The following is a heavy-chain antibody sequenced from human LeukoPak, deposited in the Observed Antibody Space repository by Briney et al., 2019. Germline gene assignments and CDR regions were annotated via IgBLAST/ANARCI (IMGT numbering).Heavy chain of an antibody. V-gene: IGHV4-59*01. CDR2: IFYSRGA. Sequence: SETLSLTCTVSGGSISDFYWSWIRQPPGKGLEWLGYIFYSRGATYNPSLKSRATISVDTSKNLFSLKLSSVTAADTAVYYCARGGSTGTNLNWVDPWGQGTLVTVSS. CDR1: GGSISDFY. CDR3: ARGGSTGTNLNWVDP. D-gene: IGHD1-1*01. J-gene: IGHJ5*02.